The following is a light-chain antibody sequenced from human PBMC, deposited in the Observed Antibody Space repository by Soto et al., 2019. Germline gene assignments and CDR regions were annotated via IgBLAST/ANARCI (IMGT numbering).Light chain of an antibody. CDR1: QSISIW. Sequence: EIEMTQYTYTLSASVGDMVRITCRASQSISIWLAWYQQKPGKAPKLLIYKASSLESGVPSRFSGSGSGTEFTLTISSLQPDDFATYYCQQYNSYPITFGQGTRLAIK. CDR3: QQYNSYPIT. J-gene: IGKJ5*01. V-gene: IGKV1-5*03. CDR2: KAS.